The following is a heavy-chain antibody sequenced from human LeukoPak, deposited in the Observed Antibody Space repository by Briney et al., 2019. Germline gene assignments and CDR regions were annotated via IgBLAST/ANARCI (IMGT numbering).Heavy chain of an antibody. CDR3: ARDRQCGY. J-gene: IGHJ4*02. D-gene: IGHD2-21*01. Sequence: VASVKVSCKASGYTFTSYGIIWVRRAPGQGLEWMGWISPYNGNTNYAPKLQGRVTMTTDTATSTAYMELTSLTSDDTAVYYCARDRQCGYWGQGTLVTVSS. CDR1: GYTFTSYG. CDR2: ISPYNGNT. V-gene: IGHV1-18*01.